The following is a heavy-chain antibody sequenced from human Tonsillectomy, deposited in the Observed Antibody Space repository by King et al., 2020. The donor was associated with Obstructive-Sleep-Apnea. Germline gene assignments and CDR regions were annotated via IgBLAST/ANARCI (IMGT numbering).Heavy chain of an antibody. J-gene: IGHJ5*02. V-gene: IGHV4-39*07. CDR1: GGSISSSSYY. CDR3: AREYYYDSSGYSRYNWFDP. D-gene: IGHD3-22*01. Sequence: LQLQESGPGLVKPSETLSLTCTVSGGSISSSSYYWGWIRQPPGKGLEWMGSIYYSGSTYYNPSLKSRVTISEDTSKNQFSLKLSSVTAADTAVYYCAREYYYDSSGYSRYNWFDPWGQGTLVTVSS. CDR2: IYYSGST.